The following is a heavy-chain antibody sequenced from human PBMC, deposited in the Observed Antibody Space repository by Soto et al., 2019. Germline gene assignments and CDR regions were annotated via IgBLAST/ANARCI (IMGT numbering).Heavy chain of an antibody. CDR1: GGSFTTYY. D-gene: IGHD6-19*01. CDR3: ARETVLGTDNWFDP. J-gene: IGHJ5*02. V-gene: IGHV4-4*07. CDR2: LYTSGNT. Sequence: QVQLQESGPGLVKPSETLSLTCTVSGGSFTTYYWNWIRQPAGKRLEWIGRLYTSGNTKYNPSLKIRLTMSLDTSKRQFSLKLSSVTAADTAIYYCARETVLGTDNWFDPWGQGILVTVSS.